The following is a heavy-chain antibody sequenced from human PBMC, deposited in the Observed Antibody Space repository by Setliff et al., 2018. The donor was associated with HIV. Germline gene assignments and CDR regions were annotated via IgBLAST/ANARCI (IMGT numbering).Heavy chain of an antibody. CDR1: GYTFINYG. CDR2: ISPYNDYT. D-gene: IGHD3-10*01. V-gene: IGHV1-18*04. Sequence: GASVKVSCKTSGYTFINYGITWVRQAPGQGLEWMGWISPYNDYTNYEQNLQGRVRMTTDTSTRTAYMDLKSLRSNATAVYYCARGWYYSGSGRNYLYYGLDVWGQGTPVTVSS. J-gene: IGHJ6*02. CDR3: ARGWYYSGSGRNYLYYGLDV.